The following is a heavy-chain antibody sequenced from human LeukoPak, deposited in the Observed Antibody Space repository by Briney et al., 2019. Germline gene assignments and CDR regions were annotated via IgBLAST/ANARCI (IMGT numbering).Heavy chain of an antibody. CDR1: GGSISSNSYY. J-gene: IGHJ4*02. Sequence: PSETLSLTCTVSGGSISSNSYYWGWIRQPPGKGLEWIGYIYYSGSTNYNPSLKSRVTISVDTSKNQFSLKLSSVTAADTAVYYCARVIGYSGYDAFDYWGQGTLVTVSS. CDR3: ARVIGYSGYDAFDY. D-gene: IGHD5-12*01. V-gene: IGHV4-61*05. CDR2: IYYSGST.